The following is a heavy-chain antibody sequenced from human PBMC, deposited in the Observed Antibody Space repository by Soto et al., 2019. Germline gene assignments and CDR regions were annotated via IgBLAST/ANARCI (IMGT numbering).Heavy chain of an antibody. V-gene: IGHV3-64D*06. CDR1: GFTFSTYA. J-gene: IGHJ6*02. D-gene: IGHD5-12*01. Sequence: EVQLVESGGDLVQPGGSLRLSCSASGFTFSTYAMHWVRQAPGKGLEYVSAITTNGGSTYYADSVKGRFSISRDNSKNTLYLQMSSLRAEDTAVYYCVTYSYGMDVWGPGTTVTVSS. CDR3: VTYSYGMDV. CDR2: ITTNGGST.